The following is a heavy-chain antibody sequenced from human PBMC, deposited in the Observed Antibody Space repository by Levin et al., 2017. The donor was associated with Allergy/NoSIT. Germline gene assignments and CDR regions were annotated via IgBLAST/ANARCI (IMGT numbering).Heavy chain of an antibody. V-gene: IGHV3-30-3*01. D-gene: IGHD3-22*01. CDR3: ARVAITMIVVVSSYFDY. CDR1: GFTFSSYA. CDR2: ISYDGSNK. Sequence: SCAASGFTFSSYAMHWVRQAPGKGLEWVAVISYDGSNKYYADSVKGRFTISRDNSKNTLYLQMNSLRAEDTAVYYCARVAITMIVVVSSYFDYWGQGTLVTVSS. J-gene: IGHJ4*02.